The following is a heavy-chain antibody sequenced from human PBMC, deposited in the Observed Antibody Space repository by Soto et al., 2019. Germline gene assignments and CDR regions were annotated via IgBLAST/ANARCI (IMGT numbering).Heavy chain of an antibody. J-gene: IGHJ6*03. CDR1: GFTFDDYA. D-gene: IGHD3-16*01. CDR3: AKALGPNYYYYYMDV. CDR2: ISWNSGSI. Sequence: GGSLRLSCAASGFTFDDYAMHWVRQAPGKGLEWVSGISWNSGSIGYADSVKGRFTISRDNAKNSLYLQMNSLRAEDTALYYCAKALGPNYYYYYMDVWGKGTTVTVSS. V-gene: IGHV3-9*01.